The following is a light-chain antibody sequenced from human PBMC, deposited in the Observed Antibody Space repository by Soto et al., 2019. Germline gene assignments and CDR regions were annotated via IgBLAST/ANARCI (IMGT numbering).Light chain of an antibody. CDR1: RGYSNYK. V-gene: IGLV9-49*01. CDR3: GADHGSGSNFVYV. CDR2: VGTGGIVG. Sequence: QAVVTQPPSASASLGASVTLTCTLSRGYSNYKVDWYQQRPGKGPRFVMRVGTGGIVGSKGDGIPDRFSVLGSGLNRYLTIKNIQEEDESDYHCGADHGSGSNFVYVFGTGTKLTVL. J-gene: IGLJ1*01.